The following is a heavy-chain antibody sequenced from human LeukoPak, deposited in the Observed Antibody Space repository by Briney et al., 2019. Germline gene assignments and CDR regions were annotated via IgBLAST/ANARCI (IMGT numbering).Heavy chain of an antibody. CDR1: GGSISSSSYY. D-gene: IGHD2-15*01. V-gene: IGHV4-39*01. CDR3: ARHRGTVVAAAIDY. Sequence: SETLSLTCTVSGGSISSSSYYWGWIRQPPGKGLEWLGSIYYSGSTCYNPSLKSRVTISVGTSKNQFSLKLSSVTAADTAVYYCARHRGTVVAAAIDYWGQGTLVTVSS. CDR2: IYYSGST. J-gene: IGHJ4*02.